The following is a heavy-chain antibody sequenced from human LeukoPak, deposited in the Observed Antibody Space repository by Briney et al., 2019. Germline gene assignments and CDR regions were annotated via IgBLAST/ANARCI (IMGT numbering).Heavy chain of an antibody. CDR1: GFTFSNYP. CDR3: ARGCSSTSCYGFDY. CDR2: ITGGGGGT. V-gene: IGHV3-23*01. J-gene: IGHJ4*02. D-gene: IGHD2-2*01. Sequence: GGSLRLSCAASGFTFSNYPMSWVRQAPGKGLEWVSGITGGGGGTYYTDSVKGRFTISRDNSKNTLYLQMNSLRAEDTAAYYCARGCSSTSCYGFDYWGQGTLVTVSS.